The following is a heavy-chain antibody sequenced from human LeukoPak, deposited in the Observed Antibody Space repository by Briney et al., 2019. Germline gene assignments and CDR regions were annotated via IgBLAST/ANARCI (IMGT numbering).Heavy chain of an antibody. V-gene: IGHV3-23*01. D-gene: IGHD1-26*01. CDR3: AKELEYSGSYPDY. CDR2: ISGGGST. CDR1: GFTFNSYA. J-gene: IGHJ4*02. Sequence: GGSLRLSCAASGFTFNSYAMSWVRQAPGKGLEWVSAISGGGSTYYAGSVKGRFTISRDNSKNTLSLQMNSLRGEDSAVYYCAKELEYSGSYPDYWGQGTLVTVSS.